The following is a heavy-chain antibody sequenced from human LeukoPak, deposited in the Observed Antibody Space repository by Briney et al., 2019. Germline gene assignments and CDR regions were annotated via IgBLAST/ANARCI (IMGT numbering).Heavy chain of an antibody. CDR3: AHSPDYGGNRYYYGMDV. CDR2: IYWNDDK. CDR1: GFSLSTSGVG. Sequence: SGPTLVKPTQTLTLTCTFSGFSLSTSGVGVGWIRQPPGKALEWPALIYWNDDKRYSPSLKSRLTITKDTSKNQVVLTMTNMDPVDTATYYCAHSPDYGGNRYYYGMDVWGQGTTVTVSS. V-gene: IGHV2-5*01. J-gene: IGHJ6*02. D-gene: IGHD4-23*01.